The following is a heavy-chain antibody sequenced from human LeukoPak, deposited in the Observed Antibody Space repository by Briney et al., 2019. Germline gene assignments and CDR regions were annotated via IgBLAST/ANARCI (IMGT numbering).Heavy chain of an antibody. V-gene: IGHV1-24*01. CDR3: ATGGGYGADFDY. Sequence: ASVKVSCKVSGYTLTELSMHWVRQAPGKGLEWMGGFDPEDGETIYAQKFQGRVTMTEDTSTDTAYMELSSLRSEDTAVYYCATGGGYGADFDYWGQGTLVTVSS. J-gene: IGHJ4*02. CDR2: FDPEDGET. D-gene: IGHD5-12*01. CDR1: GYTLTELS.